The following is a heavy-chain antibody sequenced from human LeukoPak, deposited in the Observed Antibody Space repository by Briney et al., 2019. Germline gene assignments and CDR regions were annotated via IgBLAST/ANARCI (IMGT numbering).Heavy chain of an antibody. CDR1: DGSITNYD. D-gene: IGHD4-17*01. CDR3: ARGYGDFRVEGRYSHS. V-gene: IGHV4-59*01. CDR2: VHYSGTA. Sequence: PSETLSLTCNVSDGSITNYDWSWVRQPPGKGLEFIGHVHYSGTANYNPSLRSRVTISIDTSKKHFFLKLKSVTAADTAVYYCARGYGDFRVEGRYSHSWGQGTLVTVSS. J-gene: IGHJ4*02.